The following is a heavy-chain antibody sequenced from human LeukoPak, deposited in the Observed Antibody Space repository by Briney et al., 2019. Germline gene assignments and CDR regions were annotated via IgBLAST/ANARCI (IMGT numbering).Heavy chain of an antibody. V-gene: IGHV3-11*01. Sequence: GGSLRLSCAASGFTFSDYYMSWIRQAPGKGLEWVSYISSSGSTIYYADSVKGRFIISRDNAKNTLYLQMNSLRAEDTAVYYCAKRGMYYYCYMDVWGKGTTVTVSS. D-gene: IGHD6-13*01. CDR2: ISSSGSTI. CDR3: AKRGMYYYCYMDV. CDR1: GFTFSDYY. J-gene: IGHJ6*03.